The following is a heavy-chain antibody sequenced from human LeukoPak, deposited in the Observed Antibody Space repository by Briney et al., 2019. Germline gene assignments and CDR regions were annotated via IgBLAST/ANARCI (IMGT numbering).Heavy chain of an antibody. V-gene: IGHV6-1*01. CDR2: TYYRSKWYN. J-gene: IGHJ3*02. D-gene: IGHD6-6*01. CDR3: ARKTARGAFDI. CDR1: GDSVSSNSAA. Sequence: SQTLSLTCAISGDSVSSNSAAWNCITQSPSRGLEWLGRTYYRSKWYNDYAVSVKSRITVNPDTSKNHFSLQLNSVTPEDTAVYYCARKTARGAFDIWGQGTMVTVSS.